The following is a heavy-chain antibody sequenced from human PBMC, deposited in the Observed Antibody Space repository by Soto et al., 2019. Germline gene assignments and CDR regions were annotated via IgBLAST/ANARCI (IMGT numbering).Heavy chain of an antibody. CDR2: ISGSGGST. CDR3: AKGKCSGGSCYQTNVGIDY. CDR1: GFTFSSYA. V-gene: IGHV3-23*01. Sequence: GGSLRLSCAASGFTFSSYAMSWVRQAPGKGLEWVSAISGSGGSTYYADSVKGRFTISRDNSKNTLYLQMNSLRAEDTAVYYCAKGKCSGGSCYQTNVGIDYWGQGTLVTVSS. J-gene: IGHJ4*02. D-gene: IGHD2-15*01.